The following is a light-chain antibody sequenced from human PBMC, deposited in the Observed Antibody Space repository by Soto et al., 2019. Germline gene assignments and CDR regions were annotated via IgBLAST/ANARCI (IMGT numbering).Light chain of an antibody. CDR1: SGHSSYA. Sequence: QPVLTQSPSASASLGASVKLTCTLSSGHSSYAIAWHQQQPERGPRYLMMLKSDGSHSRGDGIPDRFSGSSSGAERYLTISSLQSEDEADYYCQTWATGIDGVFGGGTKLTVL. J-gene: IGLJ3*02. CDR3: QTWATGIDGV. V-gene: IGLV4-69*01. CDR2: LKSDGSH.